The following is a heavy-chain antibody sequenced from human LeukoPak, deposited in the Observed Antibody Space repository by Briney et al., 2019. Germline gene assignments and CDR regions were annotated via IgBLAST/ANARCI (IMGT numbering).Heavy chain of an antibody. CDR2: IYYSGTT. CDR1: GDSISSSSHY. CDR3: ARHGSNWYDFDY. Sequence: PSETLYLTCTVSGDSISSSSHYWGWIRQPPGKGLEWIGSIYYSGTTYYNPSLKSRVTISVDASKNQFSLKLRSVTAADTAVYYCARHGSNWYDFDYWGQGTLVTVSS. J-gene: IGHJ4*02. D-gene: IGHD6-13*01. V-gene: IGHV4-39*01.